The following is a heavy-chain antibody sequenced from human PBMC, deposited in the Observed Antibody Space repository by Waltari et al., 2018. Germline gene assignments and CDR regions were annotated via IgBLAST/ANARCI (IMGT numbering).Heavy chain of an antibody. J-gene: IGHJ4*02. CDR3: ARDRSSYHVDS. V-gene: IGHV3-33*01. Sequence: QGQLVQSGGGVVLPGRSLRLSCAAYGFTFRNHGMHWVRQAPGKGLEWVAVIWYDGSNKYYADSVKGRFTVSRDNSKNTLYLQMDSLRVEDTAVYYCARDRSSYHVDSWGQGALVIVSS. D-gene: IGHD6-6*01. CDR1: GFTFRNHG. CDR2: IWYDGSNK.